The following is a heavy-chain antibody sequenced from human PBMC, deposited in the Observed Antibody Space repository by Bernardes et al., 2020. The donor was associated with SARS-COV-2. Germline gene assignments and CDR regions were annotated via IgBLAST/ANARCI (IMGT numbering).Heavy chain of an antibody. V-gene: IGHV3-30-3*01. CDR3: AASGYDSL. D-gene: IGHD5-12*01. CDR1: GFTFSSYA. J-gene: IGHJ4*02. CDR2: ISYDGSNK. Sequence: SLRPSCAASGFTFSSYAMHWVRQAPGKGLEWVAVISYDGSNKYYADSVKGRFTISRDNSKNTLYLQMNSLRAEDTAVYYCAASGYDSLWGQGTLVTVSS.